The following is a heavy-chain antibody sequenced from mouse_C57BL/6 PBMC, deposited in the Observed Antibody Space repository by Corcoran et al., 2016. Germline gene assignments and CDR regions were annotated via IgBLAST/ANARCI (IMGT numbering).Heavy chain of an antibody. D-gene: IGHD2-5*01. CDR2: IDPSDSYT. CDR3: ARQNYSIRFAY. Sequence: QVQLQQPGAELVMPGASVKLSCKASGYTFTSYWMHWVKQRPGQGLEWIGEIDPSDSYTNYNQKFKGKSTLTVDKSSSTAYMQLSSLTSEDSAVYYCARQNYSIRFAYWGQGTLVTVSA. J-gene: IGHJ3*01. CDR1: GYTFTSYW. V-gene: IGHV1-69*01.